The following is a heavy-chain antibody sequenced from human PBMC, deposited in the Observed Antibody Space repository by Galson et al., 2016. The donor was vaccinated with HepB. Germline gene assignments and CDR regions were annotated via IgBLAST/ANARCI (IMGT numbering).Heavy chain of an antibody. CDR3: ARVHRITMILVVTAPSDY. J-gene: IGHJ4*02. CDR2: ISSSSSYI. Sequence: SLRLSCAASGFTFSSYSMNWVRQAPGKGLEWVSSISSSSSYIYYADSVKGRFTISRDNARNSLYLQMNILRAEDTAVYYCARVHRITMILVVTAPSDYWGQGTLVTVSS. V-gene: IGHV3-21*01. CDR1: GFTFSSYS. D-gene: IGHD3-22*01.